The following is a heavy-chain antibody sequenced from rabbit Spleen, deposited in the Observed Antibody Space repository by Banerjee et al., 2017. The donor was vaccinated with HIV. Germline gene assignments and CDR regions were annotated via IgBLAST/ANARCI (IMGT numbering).Heavy chain of an antibody. Sequence: QSLEESGGDMVKPGASLALTCTASGFSFSNSYYICWVRQAPGKGPEWIGCIYPYGSGSTAYATWAKGRFTISKTSSTTVTLQMTSLTAADTATYFCGRGATNGYWPFDLWGQGTLVPVS. V-gene: IGHV1S40*01. CDR1: GFSFSNSYY. J-gene: IGHJ4*01. CDR2: IYPYGSGST. CDR3: GRGATNGYWPFDL. D-gene: IGHD1-1*01.